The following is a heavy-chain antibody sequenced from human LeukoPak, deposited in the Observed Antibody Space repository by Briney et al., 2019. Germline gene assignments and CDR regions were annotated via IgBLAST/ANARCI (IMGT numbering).Heavy chain of an antibody. V-gene: IGHV3-30*18. D-gene: IGHD6-6*01. Sequence: GRSLRLSCAASGFTFSTYGMHWVRQAPGKGLEWVALISYDGSNIYYADSVKGRFTTSRDRSMNMLYLQMNSLRGEDTAVYFCAKDSSPAYFDYWGQGTLVTVSS. J-gene: IGHJ4*02. CDR3: AKDSSPAYFDY. CDR1: GFTFSTYG. CDR2: ISYDGSNI.